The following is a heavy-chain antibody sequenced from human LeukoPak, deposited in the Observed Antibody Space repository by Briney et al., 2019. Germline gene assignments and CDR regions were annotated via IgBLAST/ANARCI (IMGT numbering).Heavy chain of an antibody. Sequence: PGGSLRLSCAASGFVFSSYGIHWLRQAPGKGLEWVSFIRFDGTTQYYADSVKGRFTISRDNSKFTVHLLMTSLRPEDTAVYYCSKESNFDSSGYFNWGQGTLVTVSS. CDR3: SKESNFDSSGYFN. J-gene: IGHJ4*02. CDR2: IRFDGTTQ. V-gene: IGHV3-30*02. D-gene: IGHD3-22*01. CDR1: GFVFSSYG.